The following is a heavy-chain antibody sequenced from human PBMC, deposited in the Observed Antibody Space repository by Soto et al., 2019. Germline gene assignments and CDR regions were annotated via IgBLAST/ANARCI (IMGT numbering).Heavy chain of an antibody. Sequence: QVQLVESGGGVVQPGRSLRLSCAASGFTFSSYDMHWVRKAAGKGLEWVAVIWYDGSNKYYADSVKGRFTISRDNSKNTLYLQMYSLRADDTAVYYCARARLTSWGQVTLFTVSS. J-gene: IGHJ4*02. CDR3: ARARLTS. CDR1: GFTFSSYD. V-gene: IGHV3-33*01. CDR2: IWYDGSNK.